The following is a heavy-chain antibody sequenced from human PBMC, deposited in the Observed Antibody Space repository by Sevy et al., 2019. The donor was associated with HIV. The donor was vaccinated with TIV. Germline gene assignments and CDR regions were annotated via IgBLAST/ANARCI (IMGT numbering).Heavy chain of an antibody. CDR1: GGSVSSYF. CDR2: IYYRGST. V-gene: IGHV4-59*02. J-gene: IGHJ6*02. Sequence: SETLSLTCTVSGGSVSSYFWSWIRQPPGKGLEWIGYIYYRGSTDYNPSLKSRVTISLDTSKNQFSLKLSSLTAADTAVYYCAREAPYIAAAGKYYYYNGMDVWGQGTTVTVSS. D-gene: IGHD6-13*01. CDR3: AREAPYIAAAGKYYYYNGMDV.